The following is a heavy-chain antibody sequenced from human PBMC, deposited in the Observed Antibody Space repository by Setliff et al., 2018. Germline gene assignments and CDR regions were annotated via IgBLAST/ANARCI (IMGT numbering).Heavy chain of an antibody. J-gene: IGHJ4*02. CDR1: GASVSGNSYY. Sequence: SETLSLTCTVSGASVSGNSYYWGWIRQPPGKGLEWIASAYYSGNTYYNPSLKSRVTISVDTSKNQFSLKLTSVTAADTAVYYCARAPRYFDPTGSYFDFWGQGTLVTVSS. CDR3: ARAPRYFDPTGSYFDF. CDR2: AYYSGNT. D-gene: IGHD3-22*01. V-gene: IGHV4-39*07.